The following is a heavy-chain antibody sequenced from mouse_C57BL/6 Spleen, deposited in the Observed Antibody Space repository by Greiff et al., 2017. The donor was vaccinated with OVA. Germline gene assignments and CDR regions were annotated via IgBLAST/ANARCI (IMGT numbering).Heavy chain of an antibody. CDR1: GYTFTSYW. CDR3: ARASDNSNSG. J-gene: IGHJ3*01. CDR2: IDPSDSYT. D-gene: IGHD2-5*01. V-gene: IGHV1-59*01. Sequence: VQLQQPGAELVRPGPSVKLSCKASGYTFTSYWMHWVKQRPGQGLEWIGVIDPSDSYTNYNQKFKGKATLTVDTSSSTAYLQLSSLTSEDSAVYYCARASDNSNSGWGQGTLVTVAA.